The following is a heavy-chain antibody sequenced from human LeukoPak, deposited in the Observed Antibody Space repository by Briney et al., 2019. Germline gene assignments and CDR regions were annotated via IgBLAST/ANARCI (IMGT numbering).Heavy chain of an antibody. J-gene: IGHJ4*01. Sequence: PRGSLRLSCAASGFTFSSYEMNWVRQAPGKGLEGVSYIRSSGSTIYYADSVKGRFTISRDNAKNSLYLQMNSLRAEDTAAYYCATEEENVVVVPAAIAYSGHGTLVTVSS. CDR3: ATEEENVVVVPAAIAY. CDR2: IRSSGSTI. V-gene: IGHV3-48*03. D-gene: IGHD2-2*01. CDR1: GFTFSSYE.